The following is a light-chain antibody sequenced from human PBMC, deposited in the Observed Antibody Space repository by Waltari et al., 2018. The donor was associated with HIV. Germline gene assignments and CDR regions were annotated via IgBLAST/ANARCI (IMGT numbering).Light chain of an antibody. J-gene: IGKJ1*01. CDR3: QEYQGHLWT. V-gene: IGKV1-5*03. CDR1: QSISTN. CDR2: KAS. Sequence: TVSASVGDRVTITCRASQSISTNLAWYQQKPGQPPKLLMRKASSLESGVSSRFSGSGSGTDFTLTINNLQTEDSATYYCQEYQGHLWTFGQGTKVEI.